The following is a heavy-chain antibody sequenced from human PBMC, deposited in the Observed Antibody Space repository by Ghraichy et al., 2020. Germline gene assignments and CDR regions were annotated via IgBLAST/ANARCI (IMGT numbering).Heavy chain of an antibody. CDR1: GYTFTSYG. CDR2: ISAYNGNT. J-gene: IGHJ3*02. V-gene: IGHV1-18*01. Sequence: ASVKVSCKASGYTFTSYGISWVRQAPGPGLEWMGWISAYNGNTNYAQKLQGRVTMTTDTSTSTAYMELWSLRSDDTAVYYCARVSHLHIVGATDLDAFDIWGQGTMVTVSS. CDR3: ARVSHLHIVGATDLDAFDI. D-gene: IGHD1-26*01.